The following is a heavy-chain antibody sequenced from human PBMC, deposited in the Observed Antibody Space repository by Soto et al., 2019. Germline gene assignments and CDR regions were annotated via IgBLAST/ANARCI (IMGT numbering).Heavy chain of an antibody. V-gene: IGHV3-53*01. J-gene: IGHJ6*02. CDR3: ARDSPAPARRSSLRGMDV. D-gene: IGHD2-15*01. CDR1: GFTVSRNY. CDR2: IYSGGST. Sequence: GGSLRLSCAASGFTVSRNYMSWVRQAPGKGLEWVSVIYSGGSTYYADSVKGRFTISRDNSKNTLYLQMNSLRAEDTAVYYCARDSPAPARRSSLRGMDVWGQGTTVTVSS.